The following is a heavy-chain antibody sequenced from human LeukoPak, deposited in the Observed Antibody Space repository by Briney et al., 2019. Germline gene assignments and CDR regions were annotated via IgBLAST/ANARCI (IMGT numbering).Heavy chain of an antibody. CDR3: ARGVGYGDSRHYDH. CDR2: LYNYGRT. D-gene: IGHD4-17*01. V-gene: IGHV4-59*01. CDR1: GASITSYY. J-gene: IGHJ4*01. Sequence: SETLSLTCTVSGASITSYYWTWIRQSPEKGLEWIGYLYNYGRTKYEHSLQSRVSISEDKAKNQFSLNLKSVTAADTAIYYCARGVGYGDSRHYDHWGPGILVTVSS.